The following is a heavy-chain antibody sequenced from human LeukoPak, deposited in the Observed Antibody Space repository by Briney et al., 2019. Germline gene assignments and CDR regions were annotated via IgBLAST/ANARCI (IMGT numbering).Heavy chain of an antibody. D-gene: IGHD3-22*01. Sequence: SETLSLTCAVSGGSISSGGYSWSWIRQPPGKGLEWIGYIYSSGSAYYNPSLKSRVTISVDTSENQVSLKLPSVTAADTAVYFCARDYYDSSGYFAFDIWGQGTMVTVSS. CDR3: ARDYYDSSGYFAFDI. CDR2: IYSSGSA. CDR1: GGSISSGGYS. J-gene: IGHJ3*02. V-gene: IGHV4-30-4*07.